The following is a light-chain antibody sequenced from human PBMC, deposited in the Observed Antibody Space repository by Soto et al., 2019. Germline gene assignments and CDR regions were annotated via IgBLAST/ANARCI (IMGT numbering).Light chain of an antibody. CDR3: SLYTSSGTYV. Sequence: QSAPTQPPSVSGSPGQSVTISCAGTSNDVGSFNRVSWYQKTPGTAPKVVIYEVSNRPSGVPDRFSGSRSGSTASLTISGLQAEDEAHYYCSLYTSSGTYVFGTGTKVTVL. CDR1: SNDVGSFNR. J-gene: IGLJ1*01. CDR2: EVS. V-gene: IGLV2-18*01.